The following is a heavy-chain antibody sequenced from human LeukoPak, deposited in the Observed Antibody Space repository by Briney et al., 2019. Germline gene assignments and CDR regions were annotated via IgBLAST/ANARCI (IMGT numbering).Heavy chain of an antibody. CDR3: ANGDYYDSSGPDY. D-gene: IGHD3-22*01. V-gene: IGHV3-30*18. CDR2: ISYDGSNK. CDR1: GFTFSSYG. J-gene: IGHJ4*02. Sequence: PGGSLRLSCAASGFTFSSYGMHWVRQAPGKGLEWVAVISYDGSNKYYADSVKGRFTISRDNSKNTLYLQMNSLRAEDTAVYYCANGDYYDSSGPDYWGQGTLVTVSS.